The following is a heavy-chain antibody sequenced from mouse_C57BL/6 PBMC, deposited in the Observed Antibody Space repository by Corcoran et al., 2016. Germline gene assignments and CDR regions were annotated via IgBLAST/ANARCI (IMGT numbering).Heavy chain of an antibody. V-gene: IGHV1-18*01. CDR3: ARSSMVRYFDV. CDR2: INPNNGGT. J-gene: IGHJ1*03. Sequence: EVQLQQSGPELVKPGASVKIPCKASGYTFTDYNMDWVKQSHGKSLEWIGDINPNNGGTIYNQKFKGKATLTVDKSSSTAYMELRSLTSEDTAAYYCARSSMVRYFDVWGTGTTVTVSS. D-gene: IGHD2-2*01. CDR1: GYTFTDYN.